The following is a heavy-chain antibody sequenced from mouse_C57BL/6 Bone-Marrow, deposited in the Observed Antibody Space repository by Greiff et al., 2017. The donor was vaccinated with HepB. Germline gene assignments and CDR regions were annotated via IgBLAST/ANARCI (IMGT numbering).Heavy chain of an antibody. CDR1: GYSFTSYY. J-gene: IGHJ2*01. CDR2: IYPGSGNT. Sequence: QVQLKESGPELVKPGASVKISCKASGYSFTSYYIHWVKQRPGQGLEWIGWIYPGSGNTKYNEKFKGKATLTADTSSSTAYMQLSSLTSEDSAVYYCARWEVLRYYFDYWGQGTTLTVSS. D-gene: IGHD1-1*01. V-gene: IGHV1-66*01. CDR3: ARWEVLRYYFDY.